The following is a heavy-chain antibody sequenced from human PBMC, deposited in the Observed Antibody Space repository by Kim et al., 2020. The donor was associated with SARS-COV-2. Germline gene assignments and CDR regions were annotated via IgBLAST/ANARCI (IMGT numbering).Heavy chain of an antibody. J-gene: IGHJ4*02. V-gene: IGHV4-4*07. CDR2: IYSSGAT. D-gene: IGHD2-15*01. CDR3: AADGSSFYDY. CDR1: GDSIRSYH. Sequence: SETLSLTCTVSGDSIRSYHWSWIRQPAGKGLEWIGRIYSSGATNYNPSLKSRVTMSVDTSKTQFSLKLTSVTAADTAVYYCAADGSSFYDYWGQGTLVTVSS.